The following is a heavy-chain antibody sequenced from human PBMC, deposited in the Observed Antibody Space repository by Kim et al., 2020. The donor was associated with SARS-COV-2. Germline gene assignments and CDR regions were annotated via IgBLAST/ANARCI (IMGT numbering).Heavy chain of an antibody. J-gene: IGHJ5*02. Sequence: GESLKISCKGSGYSFTSYWIGWVRQMPGKGLEWMGIIYPGDSDTRYSPSFQGQVTISADKSISTAYLQWSSLKASDTAMYYCARTSGSYWYPNWFDPWGQGTLVTVSS. CDR1: GYSFTSYW. D-gene: IGHD1-26*01. CDR2: IYPGDSDT. CDR3: ARTSGSYWYPNWFDP. V-gene: IGHV5-51*01.